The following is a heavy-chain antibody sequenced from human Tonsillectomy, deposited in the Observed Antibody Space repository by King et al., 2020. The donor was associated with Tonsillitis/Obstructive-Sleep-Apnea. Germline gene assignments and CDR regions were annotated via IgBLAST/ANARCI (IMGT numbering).Heavy chain of an antibody. CDR1: GYTFISFG. D-gene: IGHD2-2*01. Sequence: QLVQSGAEVKKPGASVKVSCKASGYTFISFGISWVRQAPGQGLEWMGWISGYSGNTNYAQKLQGRVTMTIDTSTSIAYMELRSLRSDDTAVYYCARSWGVPGAHMIDPWGQGTLLTVSS. CDR2: ISGYSGNT. J-gene: IGHJ5*02. CDR3: ARSWGVPGAHMIDP. V-gene: IGHV1-18*01.